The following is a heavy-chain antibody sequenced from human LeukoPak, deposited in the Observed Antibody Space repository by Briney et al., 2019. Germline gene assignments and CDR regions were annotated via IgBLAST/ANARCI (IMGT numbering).Heavy chain of an antibody. J-gene: IGHJ4*02. CDR2: IIPVFGTA. CDR3: ARDGSSGSFDY. D-gene: IGHD6-19*01. CDR1: GGTFSSYA. V-gene: IGHV1-69*05. Sequence: SVKVSCKASGGTFSSYAISWVRQAPGQGLEWMGRIIPVFGTANYAQKFQGRVTITTDESTSTAYMELSSLRSEDTAVYYCARDGSSGSFDYWGQGTLVTVSS.